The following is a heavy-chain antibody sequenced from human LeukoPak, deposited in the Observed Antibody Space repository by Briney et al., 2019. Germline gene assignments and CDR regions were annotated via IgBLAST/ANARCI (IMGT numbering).Heavy chain of an antibody. CDR3: ARDGLNYYDSSAAGRAFDI. CDR2: FSYSGNT. V-gene: IGHV4-59*01. CDR1: GGSISSYY. Sequence: PSETLSLTCTVSGGSISSYYWSWIRQPPGKGLEWIGYFSYSGNTNYNPSLKSRVTISVDTSKNQFSLKLSSVTAADTAVYYCARDGLNYYDSSAAGRAFDIWGQGTMVTVSS. D-gene: IGHD3-22*01. J-gene: IGHJ3*02.